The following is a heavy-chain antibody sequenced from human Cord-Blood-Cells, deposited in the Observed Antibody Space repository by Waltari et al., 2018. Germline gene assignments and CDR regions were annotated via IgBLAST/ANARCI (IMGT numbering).Heavy chain of an antibody. Sequence: EVQLVESGGGLVQPGGSLRLSCAASGFTFSSYEMNWVRQAPGKGLEWVSYISSSGSTIYYAVSVKGRFTISRDNAKNSLYLQMNSLRAEDTAVYYCARDRERMFRELYYFDYWGQGTLVTVSS. D-gene: IGHD3-10*02. CDR3: ARDRERMFRELYYFDY. CDR1: GFTFSSYE. J-gene: IGHJ4*02. V-gene: IGHV3-48*03. CDR2: ISSSGSTI.